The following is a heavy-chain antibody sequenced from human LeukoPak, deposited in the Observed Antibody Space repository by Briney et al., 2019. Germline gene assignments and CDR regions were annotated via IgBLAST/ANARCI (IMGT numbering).Heavy chain of an antibody. D-gene: IGHD5-18*01. Sequence: GGSLRLSCAASGFTDTNNYMSWVRQAPGKGLEWVSTINDRGIATYYADSVKGRFTISRDNSKNTLSLQVSSLRAEDTAIYYCAKGLKTAVGPYKGYHYYMDVWGKGTTVTVSS. CDR3: AKGLKTAVGPYKGYHYYMDV. J-gene: IGHJ6*03. CDR1: GFTDTNNY. CDR2: INDRGIAT. V-gene: IGHV3-23*01.